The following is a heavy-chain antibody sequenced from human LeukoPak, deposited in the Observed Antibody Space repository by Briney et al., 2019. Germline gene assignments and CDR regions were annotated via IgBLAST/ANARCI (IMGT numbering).Heavy chain of an antibody. J-gene: IGHJ4*02. D-gene: IGHD3-10*01. Sequence: AASVKVSCKASGYTFTSYYMHWVRQAPGQGLEWMGIINPSGGSTSYAQKFQGRVTMTEDTSTDTAYMELSSLRSEDTAVYYCATALRLGEGDHVDYWGQGTLVTVSS. CDR3: ATALRLGEGDHVDY. V-gene: IGHV1-46*01. CDR1: GYTFTSYY. CDR2: INPSGGST.